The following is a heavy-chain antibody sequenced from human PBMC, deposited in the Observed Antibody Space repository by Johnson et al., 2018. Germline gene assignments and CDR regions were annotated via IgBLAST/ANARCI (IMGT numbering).Heavy chain of an antibody. J-gene: IGHJ6*03. D-gene: IGHD1-14*01. Sequence: QVQLVQSGGGVVQPGRSLRLSYAASGFTFSSYFMHWVRQAPGKGLEWVAVVSFDGSDDYYADSVKGRFTISRDKSKNTLDLQMISLRDEDTALYYCSRGPESVAAYSYMDVWGKGTTVTVS. CDR2: VSFDGSDD. CDR3: SRGPESVAAYSYMDV. V-gene: IGHV3-30-3*01. CDR1: GFTFSSYF.